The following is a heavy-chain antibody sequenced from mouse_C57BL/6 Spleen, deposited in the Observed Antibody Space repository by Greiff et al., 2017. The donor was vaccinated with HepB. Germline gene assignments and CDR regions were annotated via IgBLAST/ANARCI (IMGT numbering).Heavy chain of an antibody. CDR2: IYPGDGDT. J-gene: IGHJ2*01. CDR3: ARCYYGGSLFDY. D-gene: IGHD1-1*01. V-gene: IGHV1-80*01. CDR1: GYAFSSYW. Sequence: QVQLQQSGAELVKPGASVKISCKASGYAFSSYWMNWVKQRPGRGLEWIGQIYPGDGDTNYNGKFKGKATLTADKSSSKAYMQLSSLTTEDSAVYFCARCYYGGSLFDYWGQGTTLTVSS.